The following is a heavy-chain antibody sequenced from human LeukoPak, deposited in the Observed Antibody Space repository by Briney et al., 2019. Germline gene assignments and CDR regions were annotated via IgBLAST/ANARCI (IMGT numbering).Heavy chain of an antibody. J-gene: IGHJ4*02. V-gene: IGHV1-18*01. CDR2: ISIYNGNT. CDR1: GYTFTSFG. CDR3: ARQMITFGGVIVDY. Sequence: ASVKVSCTASGYTFTSFGISWVRQAPGQGLEWMGWISIYNGNTNYAQKFQGRVTMTTDTSTSTAYMELRSLRSDDTAVYYCARQMITFGGVIVDYWGQGTLVTVSS. D-gene: IGHD3-16*02.